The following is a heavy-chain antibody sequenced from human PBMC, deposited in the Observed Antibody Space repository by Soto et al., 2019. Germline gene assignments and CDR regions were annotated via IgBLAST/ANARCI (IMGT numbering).Heavy chain of an antibody. D-gene: IGHD3-3*01. J-gene: IGHJ6*03. CDR2: IDHSGSS. CDR3: ARRQGVPIDGLADDFWRLGRYYYMDV. CDR1: GGSFSGYY. V-gene: IGHV4-34*01. Sequence: QVQLQQGGAGLLKPSDTLSLTCGVYGGSFSGYYWNWIRQPPGKGLEWIGEIDHSGSSNFNPFLKSRVPISVDTFKNQGSLKLNSMSAADTAVYFSARRQGVPIDGLADDFWRLGRYYYMDVWGKGTPVTVSS.